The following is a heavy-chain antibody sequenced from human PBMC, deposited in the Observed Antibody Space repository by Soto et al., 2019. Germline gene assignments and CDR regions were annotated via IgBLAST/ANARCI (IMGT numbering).Heavy chain of an antibody. J-gene: IGHJ6*02. CDR1: GFTFSSYS. D-gene: IGHD6-19*01. V-gene: IGHV3-48*02. CDR3: ASRSGWYSYYYGMDV. Sequence: PGGSLRLSCAASGFTFSSYSMNWVRQAPGKGLEWVSYISSSSSTIYYADSVKGRFTISRDNAKNSLYLQMNSLRDEDTAVYYCASRSGWYSYYYGMDVWGQGTTVTVSS. CDR2: ISSSSSTI.